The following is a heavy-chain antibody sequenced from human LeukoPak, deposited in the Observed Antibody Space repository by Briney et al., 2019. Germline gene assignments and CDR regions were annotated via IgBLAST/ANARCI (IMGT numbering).Heavy chain of an antibody. CDR3: ARRYNWNYYYYYYYMDV. CDR2: ISSSGSTI. Sequence: GGSLRLSCTASGFTFGDYAMTWVRQAPGKGLEWVSYISSSGSTIYYADSVKGRFTISRDNAKNSLYLQMNSLRAEDTAVYYCARRYNWNYYYYYYYMDVWGKGTTVTVSS. CDR1: GFTFGDYA. V-gene: IGHV3-11*04. J-gene: IGHJ6*03. D-gene: IGHD1-7*01.